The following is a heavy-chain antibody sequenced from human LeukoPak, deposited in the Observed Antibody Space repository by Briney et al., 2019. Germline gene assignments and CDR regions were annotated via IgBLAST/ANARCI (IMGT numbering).Heavy chain of an antibody. Sequence: GGSLRLSCAASGFTFSSYGMHWVRQAPGKGLEWVAVISYDGSNKYYADSVKGRFTISRDNSKNTLYLQMNSLRAEDTAVYYCAKVLDTAMGIDYWGQGTRVTVSS. V-gene: IGHV3-30*18. CDR3: AKVLDTAMGIDY. J-gene: IGHJ4*02. D-gene: IGHD5-18*01. CDR2: ISYDGSNK. CDR1: GFTFSSYG.